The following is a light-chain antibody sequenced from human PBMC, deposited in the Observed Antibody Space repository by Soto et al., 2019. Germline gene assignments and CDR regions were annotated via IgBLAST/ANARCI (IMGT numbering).Light chain of an antibody. CDR2: AVT. J-gene: IGLJ2*01. CDR1: SSDVRGYDQ. V-gene: IGLV2-14*01. Sequence: QSALTQPVSVSGSPGQSIAISCTGTSSDVRGYDQVSWYQQHPGKAPKLMIYAVTTRPSGVSNRFSGSKSGNTASLTISGLQAEDEADYYCSSYTGSGTFFGGGTKLTVL. CDR3: SSYTGSGTF.